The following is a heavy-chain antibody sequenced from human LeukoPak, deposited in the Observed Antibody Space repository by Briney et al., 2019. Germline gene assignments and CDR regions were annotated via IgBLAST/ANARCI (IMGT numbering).Heavy chain of an antibody. D-gene: IGHD3-22*01. Sequence: ASVKVSCKASGYTFTGYYIHWVRQAPGQGLEWMGWMNPNSGGTDYAQKFQGRVTMTRDTSISTAYMELSRLRSDDTALYYCTRAPSSGPFDYWGQGSLVTVSS. CDR1: GYTFTGYY. V-gene: IGHV1-2*02. J-gene: IGHJ4*02. CDR2: MNPNSGGT. CDR3: TRAPSSGPFDY.